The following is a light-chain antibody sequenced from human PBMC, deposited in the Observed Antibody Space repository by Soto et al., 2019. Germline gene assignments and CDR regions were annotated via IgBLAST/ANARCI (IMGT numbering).Light chain of an antibody. CDR1: QGISNW. Sequence: DIQMTQSPSSVSASVGDRVTITCRASQGISNWLAWYQQKPGRAPQLLIYGASTLPSGVPSRFSGSGSRTDFTHTIGSLQPEDFANYYCQQCNSFPITFGQGTRLEIK. J-gene: IGKJ5*01. CDR2: GAS. V-gene: IGKV1-12*01. CDR3: QQCNSFPIT.